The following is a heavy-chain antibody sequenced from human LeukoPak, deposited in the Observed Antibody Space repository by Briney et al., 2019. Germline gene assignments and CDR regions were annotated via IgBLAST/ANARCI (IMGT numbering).Heavy chain of an antibody. CDR3: ARLGVYCSSTSCYYSAFDP. Sequence: SETLSLTCSVSGGSISNYYWSWIRQPPGKGLEWIGEINHSGSTNYNPSLKSRVTISVDTSKNQFSLKLSSVTAADTAVYYCARLGVYCSSTSCYYSAFDPWGQGTLVTVSS. D-gene: IGHD2-2*01. CDR2: INHSGST. CDR1: GGSISNYY. V-gene: IGHV4-34*01. J-gene: IGHJ5*02.